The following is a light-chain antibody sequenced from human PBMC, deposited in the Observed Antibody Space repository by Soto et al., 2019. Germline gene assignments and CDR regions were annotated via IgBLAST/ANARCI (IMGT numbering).Light chain of an antibody. V-gene: IGLV2-11*01. CDR2: DVS. J-gene: IGLJ1*01. CDR3: CSYAGSYTWV. Sequence: QSALTQPRSVSGSPGQSGTISCTGTSSDVGGYNYVSWYRQHPGKAPKLMIYDVSKRPSGVPDRFSGSKSGNTASLTISGLQAEYEADYYCCSYAGSYTWVFVTGTKVTGL. CDR1: SSDVGGYNY.